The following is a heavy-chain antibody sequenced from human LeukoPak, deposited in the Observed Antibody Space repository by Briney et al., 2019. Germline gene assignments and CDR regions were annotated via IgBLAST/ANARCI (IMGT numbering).Heavy chain of an antibody. CDR1: GFTFSSYG. D-gene: IGHD6-19*01. J-gene: IGHJ4*02. CDR3: ARAVSNSGWYGSVDY. CDR2: ISYDGSNK. V-gene: IGHV3-30*03. Sequence: PGGSLRLSCAASGFTFSSYGMHWVRQAPGKGLEWVAVISYDGSNKFYADSVNGRFTISRDNAKNSLYLQMNTLRAEDTALYYCARAVSNSGWYGSVDYWGQGTLVTVSS.